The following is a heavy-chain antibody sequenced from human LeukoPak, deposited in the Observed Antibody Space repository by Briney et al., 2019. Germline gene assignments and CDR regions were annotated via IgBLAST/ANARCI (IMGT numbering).Heavy chain of an antibody. CDR2: IISLLGIA. V-gene: IGHV1-69*02. J-gene: IGHJ4*02. D-gene: IGHD3-3*01. CDR1: GGTFSSYT. CDR3: ARFSGKRFLDY. Sequence: SVKVSCKASGGTFSSYTSSWVRQAPGQGREWMGRIISLLGIANYAQKFQGRLTITADKSRSTAYMELSSLGSEDTAVYYCARFSGKRFLDYWGQGTLVTVSS.